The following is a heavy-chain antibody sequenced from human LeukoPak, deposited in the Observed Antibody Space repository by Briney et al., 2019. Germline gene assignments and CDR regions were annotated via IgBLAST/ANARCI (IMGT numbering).Heavy chain of an antibody. CDR1: GGTFSSYA. CDR3: ASGTTDIVVVPATLRNYYFDY. D-gene: IGHD2-2*01. Sequence: GASVKVSCKASGGTFSSYAISWVRQAPGQGLEWMGGIIPIFGTANYAQKFQGRVTMTRNTSISTAYMELSSLRSEDTAVYYCASGTTDIVVVPATLRNYYFDYWGQGTLVTVSS. V-gene: IGHV1-69*05. J-gene: IGHJ4*02. CDR2: IIPIFGTA.